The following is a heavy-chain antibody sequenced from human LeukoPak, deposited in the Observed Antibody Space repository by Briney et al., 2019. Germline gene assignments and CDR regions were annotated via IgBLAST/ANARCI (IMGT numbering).Heavy chain of an antibody. CDR3: ARVHIVVVPAALDDAFDI. CDR2: IHQSGST. Sequence: SETLSLTCAVSGGSIKSDDWWTWVRQPPGKGLEWIGEIHQSGSTNYNPSLKSRVTISVDKSKNEFSLKMSSVTAADTAVYYCARVHIVVVPAALDDAFDIWGQGTMVTVSS. CDR1: GGSIKSDDW. J-gene: IGHJ3*02. D-gene: IGHD2-2*01. V-gene: IGHV4-4*02.